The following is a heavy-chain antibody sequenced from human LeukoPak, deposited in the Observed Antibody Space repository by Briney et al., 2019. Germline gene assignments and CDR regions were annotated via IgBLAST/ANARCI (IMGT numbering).Heavy chain of an antibody. J-gene: IGHJ4*02. CDR1: GFTFSNYW. V-gene: IGHV3-7*03. D-gene: IGHD3-10*01. CDR2: IKQDESEK. Sequence: GGSLRLSCVFSGFTFSNYWMSWVRQAPGKGLEWVANIKQDESEKHYVDSVKGRFTISRDNAKNSLYLQMNSLKTEDTAVYYCTTLWFGELQSDYWGQGTLVTVSS. CDR3: TTLWFGELQSDY.